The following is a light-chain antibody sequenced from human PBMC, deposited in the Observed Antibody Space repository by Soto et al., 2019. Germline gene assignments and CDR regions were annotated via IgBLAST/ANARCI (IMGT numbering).Light chain of an antibody. CDR1: SSNFGSNY. Sequence: VLTQPPSASGTPGQRVTISCSGSSSNFGSNYVYWYQQLPGTAPKLLIYRNNQRPSGVPDRFSGSKSGTSASLAISGLRSEDEADYYCAAWDDSLSGLYVFGTGTKVTVL. V-gene: IGLV1-47*01. J-gene: IGLJ1*01. CDR2: RNN. CDR3: AAWDDSLSGLYV.